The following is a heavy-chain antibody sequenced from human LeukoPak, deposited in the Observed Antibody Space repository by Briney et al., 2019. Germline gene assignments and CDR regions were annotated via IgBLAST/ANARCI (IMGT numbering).Heavy chain of an antibody. J-gene: IGHJ4*02. CDR2: IYPGDSDT. CDR1: GYSFTSYW. V-gene: IGHV5-51*01. D-gene: IGHD2-2*01. CDR3: ARGVVVPAAIPDFDY. Sequence: GESLKISCKGSGYSFTSYWIGWVRQMPGKGLEWMGTIYPGDSDTRYSPSFQGQVTISADKSISTAYLQWCSLKASDTAMYYCARGVVVPAAIPDFDYWGQGTLVTVSS.